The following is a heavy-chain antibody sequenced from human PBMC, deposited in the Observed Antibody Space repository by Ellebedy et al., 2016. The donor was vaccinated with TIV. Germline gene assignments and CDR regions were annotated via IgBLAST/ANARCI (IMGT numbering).Heavy chain of an antibody. J-gene: IGHJ6*02. CDR2: INHSGST. Sequence: MPGGSLRLSCAASGFTFSDYGMNWIRQPPGKGLEWIGEINHSGSTNYNPSLKSRVTISVDTSKNQFSLKLSSVTAADTAVYYCARDLHYYYGMDVWGQGTTVTVSS. CDR1: GFTFSDYG. V-gene: IGHV4-34*01. CDR3: ARDLHYYYGMDV.